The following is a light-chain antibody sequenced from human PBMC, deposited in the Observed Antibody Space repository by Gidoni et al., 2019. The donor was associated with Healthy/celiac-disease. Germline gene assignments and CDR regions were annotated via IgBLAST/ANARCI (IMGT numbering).Light chain of an antibody. CDR1: QSISSY. Sequence: IQMPQSPSSLSASVGDRVTLTCRASQSISSYLHWYQQKPGQAPKLLIYAASRLQSGVPSRFSGSGSGTDFTLTISSLQPEDFATYYCQQSYSTAWTFGQGTKVEIK. CDR2: AAS. V-gene: IGKV1-39*01. CDR3: QQSYSTAWT. J-gene: IGKJ1*01.